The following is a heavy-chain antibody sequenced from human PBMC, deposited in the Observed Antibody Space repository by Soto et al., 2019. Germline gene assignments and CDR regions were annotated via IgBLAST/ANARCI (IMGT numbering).Heavy chain of an antibody. CDR3: ARGITLDS. CDR1: GFIFSSYW. D-gene: IGHD1-20*01. V-gene: IGHV3-7*04. CDR2: IRQDSNDK. Sequence: EVQLVESGGGLVQPGGSLRLSCEVSGFIFSSYWMSWVRQAPGKGPEWAANIRQDSNDKNYVDSVKGRFIISRDNVKSSLYLQMNNLRAEDTAVYYCARGITLDSWGQGTLVTVSS. J-gene: IGHJ4*02.